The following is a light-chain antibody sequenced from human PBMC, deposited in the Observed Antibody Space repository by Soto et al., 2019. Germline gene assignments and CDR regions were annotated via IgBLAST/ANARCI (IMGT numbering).Light chain of an antibody. V-gene: IGLV2-14*01. CDR1: SSDVGGYNY. J-gene: IGLJ2*01. CDR2: DVS. CDR3: RSYTSSSTYVV. Sequence: QSALTQPASVSGSPGQSITISCTGTSSDVGGYNYVSWYQQHPGKAPKLMIYDVSNRPSGVSNRFAGSKSGNTASLTISGLQAEDEAEYYCRSYTSSSTYVVFGGGTKLTVL.